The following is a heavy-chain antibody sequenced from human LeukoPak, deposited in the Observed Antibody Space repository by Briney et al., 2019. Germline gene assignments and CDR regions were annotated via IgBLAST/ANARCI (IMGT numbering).Heavy chain of an antibody. V-gene: IGHV1-69*13. CDR3: ARDSSDFRSLIPH. CDR2: IIPIFGTA. J-gene: IGHJ1*01. Sequence: GASVKVSCKASGGTFSRYAISWVRQAPGQGLEWMGGIIPIFGTANYPQKFQGRVTITADESTSTAYMELSSLRSEDTAVYYCARDSSDFRSLIPHWGQGTLVTVSS. D-gene: IGHD3-3*01. CDR1: GGTFSRYA.